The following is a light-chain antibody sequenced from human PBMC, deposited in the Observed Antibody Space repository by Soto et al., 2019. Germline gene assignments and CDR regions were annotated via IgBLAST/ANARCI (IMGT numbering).Light chain of an antibody. Sequence: QSVLTQLPSASGTPGQRVAIACSGSSSNVGINSVSWYQQFPGAAPKVLIYNTNQRPSGVPDRFSGSKSGTSASLAISGLQPEDEADYYCAAWDDSLNGPVFGGGTKLTV. CDR2: NTN. V-gene: IGLV1-44*01. CDR3: AAWDDSLNGPV. CDR1: SSNVGINS. J-gene: IGLJ2*01.